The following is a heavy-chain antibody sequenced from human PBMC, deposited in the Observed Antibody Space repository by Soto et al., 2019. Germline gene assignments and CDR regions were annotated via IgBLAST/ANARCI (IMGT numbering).Heavy chain of an antibody. V-gene: IGHV4-30-4*01. D-gene: IGHD3-10*01. CDR1: GGSISSGDYY. CDR2: IYYSGST. CDR3: AKGYGSGYYFDY. J-gene: IGHJ4*02. Sequence: PSETLSHTCTVSGGSISSGDYYWSWIRQPPGKGLEWIGYIYYSGSTYYNPSLKSRVTISVDTSKNQFSLKLSSVTAADTAVYYCAKGYGSGYYFDYWGQGTLVTVSS.